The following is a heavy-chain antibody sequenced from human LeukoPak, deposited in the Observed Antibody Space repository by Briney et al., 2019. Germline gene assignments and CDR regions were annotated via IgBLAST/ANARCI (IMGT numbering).Heavy chain of an antibody. CDR2: INAGNGNT. Sequence: ASVKVSCKASGYTFTSYAMHWVRQAPGQRLEWMGWINAGNGNTKYSQKFQGRVTITRDASASTDYMELSSLRSEDTAVYYCARGGNIFGYLDAFDIWGQGTMVTVSS. D-gene: IGHD3-3*02. J-gene: IGHJ3*02. CDR1: GYTFTSYA. CDR3: ARGGNIFGYLDAFDI. V-gene: IGHV1-3*01.